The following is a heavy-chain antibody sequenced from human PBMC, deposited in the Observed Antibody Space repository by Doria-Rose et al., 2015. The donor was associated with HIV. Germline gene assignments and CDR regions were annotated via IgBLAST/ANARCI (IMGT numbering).Heavy chain of an antibody. CDR3: ARLTRYYVTFMDV. Sequence: VQLVESGGGVVQPGRSLRLSCAASGFTFSNYGLHWVRQAPGKGLEWVAAIWYDGSNTYYADSVEGRFTISRDISKNTLYLEMNSLRAEDTAKYYCARLTRYYVTFMDVGGEG. CDR1: GFTFSNYG. J-gene: IGHJ6*03. CDR2: IWYDGSNT. V-gene: IGHV3-33*01. D-gene: IGHD1-26*01.